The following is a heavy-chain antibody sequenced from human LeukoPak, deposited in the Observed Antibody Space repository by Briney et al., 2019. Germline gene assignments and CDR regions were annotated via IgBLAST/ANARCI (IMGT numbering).Heavy chain of an antibody. V-gene: IGHV1-18*01. D-gene: IGHD3-3*01. J-gene: IGHJ3*02. CDR2: ISAYNGNT. Sequence: ASVKVSCKASGYTFTSYGISWVRQAPGQGLEWMGWISAYNGNTNYAQKLQGRVTMTTDTSTSTAYMEPRSLRSDDTAVYYCARGDNIFGVVYDAFDIWGQGTMVTVSS. CDR1: GYTFTSYG. CDR3: ARGDNIFGVVYDAFDI.